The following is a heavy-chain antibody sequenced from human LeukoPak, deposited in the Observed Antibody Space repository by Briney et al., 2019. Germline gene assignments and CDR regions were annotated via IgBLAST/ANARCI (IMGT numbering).Heavy chain of an antibody. CDR1: GGSISSYY. D-gene: IGHD4/OR15-4a*01. V-gene: IGHV4-4*07. Sequence: SETLSLTCTVSGGSISSYYWSWIRQPAGKRLEWIGRISSSGSTNYNPSLKSRVTMSVDSSKKQFSLILISVTAADTVVYYCVRDEANYGDAFDIWGQGTMVTVSS. J-gene: IGHJ3*02. CDR3: VRDEANYGDAFDI. CDR2: ISSSGST.